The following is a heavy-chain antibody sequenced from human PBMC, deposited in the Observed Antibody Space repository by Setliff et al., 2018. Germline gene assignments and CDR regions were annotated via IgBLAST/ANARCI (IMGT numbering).Heavy chain of an antibody. V-gene: IGHV4-39*07. CDR1: GGSISGSSSF. J-gene: IGHJ4*02. D-gene: IGHD2-15*01. CDR3: ASAAAGYCSGRSCYAKLYFDY. Sequence: SETLSLTCTVSGGSISGSSSFWGWIRQPTGKGMEWIGCVYYSGSTNYNPSLKSRVTISVDTSKNQFSLKLSSVTAADTAVYYCASAAAGYCSGRSCYAKLYFDYWGQGTLVTVSS. CDR2: VYYSGST.